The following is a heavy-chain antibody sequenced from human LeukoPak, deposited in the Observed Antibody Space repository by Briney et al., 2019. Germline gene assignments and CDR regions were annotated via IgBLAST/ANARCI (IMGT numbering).Heavy chain of an antibody. CDR2: ISKSSSYI. Sequence: GGSLRLSCAASGFTFSTYSMNWVRQAPGKGLEWVSSISKSSSYIFYADSVKGRFTISRDDAKNSLYLQMNSLRAEDTAVYYCATGQQLILGTRGYFDYWGQGTLVTVSS. CDR3: ATGQQLILGTRGYFDY. CDR1: GFTFSTYS. V-gene: IGHV3-21*01. J-gene: IGHJ4*02. D-gene: IGHD1-1*01.